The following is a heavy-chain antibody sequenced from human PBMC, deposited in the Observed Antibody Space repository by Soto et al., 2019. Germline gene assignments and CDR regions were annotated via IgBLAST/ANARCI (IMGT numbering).Heavy chain of an antibody. CDR2: IYYSGST. J-gene: IGHJ3*02. Sequence: QLQLQESGPGLVKPSETLSLTCTVSGGSISSSSYYWGWIRQPPGKGLEWIGSIYYSGSTYYNQSLKSRVTISVDTSKNQFSLKLSSVTAADTAVYYCARHVAPIAARRGAFDIWGQGTMVTVSS. CDR3: ARHVAPIAARRGAFDI. V-gene: IGHV4-39*01. D-gene: IGHD6-6*01. CDR1: GGSISSSSYY.